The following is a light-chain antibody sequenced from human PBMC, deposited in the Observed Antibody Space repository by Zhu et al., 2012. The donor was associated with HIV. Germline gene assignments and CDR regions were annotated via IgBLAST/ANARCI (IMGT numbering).Light chain of an antibody. CDR1: QSVSFAY. CDR3: QLYNYSRT. J-gene: IGKJ1*01. CDR2: GAS. Sequence: EIVLTQSPGTLFLSPGERATPSCRASQSVSFAYLAWYQQKPGQPPRLLIYGASNRATGIPDRFSGSGSGTDFTLTISRLEPEDFAVYYCQLYNYSRTFGQGTKVEIK. V-gene: IGKV3-20*01.